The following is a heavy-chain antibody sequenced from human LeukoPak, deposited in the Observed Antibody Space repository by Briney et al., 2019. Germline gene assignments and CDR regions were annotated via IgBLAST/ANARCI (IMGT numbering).Heavy chain of an antibody. J-gene: IGHJ5*02. V-gene: IGHV4-39*07. CDR3: ARDFGIDIAAAVFDP. Sequence: SETLSLTCTVSGGSISSSSYYWGWIRQPPGKGLEWIGSIYYSGSTYYNPSLKSRVTISVDTSKNQFSLKLSSVTAADTAVYYCARDFGIDIAAAVFDPWGQGTLVTVSS. CDR2: IYYSGST. CDR1: GGSISSSSYY. D-gene: IGHD6-13*01.